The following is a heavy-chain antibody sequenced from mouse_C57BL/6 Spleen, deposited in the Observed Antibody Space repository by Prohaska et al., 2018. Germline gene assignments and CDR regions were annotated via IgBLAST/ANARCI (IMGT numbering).Heavy chain of an antibody. CDR3: ARGLYYYLDY. J-gene: IGHJ2*01. V-gene: IGHV1-18*01. D-gene: IGHD2-1*01. Sequence: YMGKATLTVDKSSSTAYMELRSLTSEDTAVYYCARGLYYYLDYWGQGTTLTVSS.